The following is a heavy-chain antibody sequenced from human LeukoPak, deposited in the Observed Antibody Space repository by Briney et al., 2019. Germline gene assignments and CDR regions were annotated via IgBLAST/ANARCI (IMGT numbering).Heavy chain of an antibody. CDR1: GSTFSSYS. CDR3: ARRRIAAAGNWFDP. J-gene: IGHJ5*02. Sequence: AGGSLRLSCAASGSTFSSYSMNWVRQAPGKGLEWVSSISSSSSYIYYADSVKGRFTISRDNAKNSLYLQMNSLRTEDTAVYYCARRRIAAAGNWFDPWGQGTLVTVSS. CDR2: ISSSSSYI. V-gene: IGHV3-21*01. D-gene: IGHD6-13*01.